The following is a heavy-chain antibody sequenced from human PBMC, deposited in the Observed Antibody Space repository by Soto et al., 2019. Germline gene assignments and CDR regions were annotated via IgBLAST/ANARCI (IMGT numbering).Heavy chain of an antibody. V-gene: IGHV4-39*01. CDR3: ARMVPSYSSGWYLDY. Sequence: PSETLSLTCTVSGGSISSSIYYGGWIRQPPGKGLEWIGSIFYSGSTYYNPSLKSRVTISVDTSKNQFSLKLSSVTAADTAVYYCARMVPSYSSGWYLDYWGQGTLVTVSS. CDR1: GGSISSSIYY. J-gene: IGHJ4*02. CDR2: IFYSGST. D-gene: IGHD6-19*01.